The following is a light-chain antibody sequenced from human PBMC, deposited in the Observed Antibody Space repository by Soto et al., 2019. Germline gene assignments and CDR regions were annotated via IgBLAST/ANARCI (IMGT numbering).Light chain of an antibody. J-gene: IGKJ5*01. CDR1: QSISRN. V-gene: IGKV1-39*01. Sequence: DFPMTQSPSSLSASVGDRVTITCRASQSISRNLNWYQHKPGKAPKLLIYAASILQYGVPSRFSGGGSGTEFTLSISSLQPEDFVPYYYQQNYTTASITFGQGTRLDMK. CDR3: QQNYTTASIT. CDR2: AAS.